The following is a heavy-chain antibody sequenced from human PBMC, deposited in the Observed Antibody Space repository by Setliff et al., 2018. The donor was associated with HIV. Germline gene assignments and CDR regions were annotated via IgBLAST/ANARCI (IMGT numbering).Heavy chain of an antibody. CDR3: ARARYSGYDWGGFYFDY. CDR1: GFTFDDYD. CDR2: INWNGGRT. D-gene: IGHD5-12*01. Sequence: GGSLRLSCAASGFTFDDYDMSWVRQAPGKGLEWVSGINWNGGRTGYADSVKGRFTVYRDNAKNSLYLQMNSLRAEDTALYFCARARYSGYDWGGFYFDYWGRGTLVTVSS. V-gene: IGHV3-20*04. J-gene: IGHJ4*02.